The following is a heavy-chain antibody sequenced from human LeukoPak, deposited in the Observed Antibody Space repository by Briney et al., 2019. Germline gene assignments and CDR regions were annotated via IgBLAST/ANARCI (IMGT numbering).Heavy chain of an antibody. Sequence: TGGSLRLSCAASGFTFSSYAMSWVRQAPGKGLEWVSTISGSGGSTYYADSVKGRFTISRDNSKNTLYLQMNSLRAEDTAVYYCAKGVGIAAAGFDYWGQGTLVTVSS. J-gene: IGHJ4*02. CDR3: AKGVGIAAAGFDY. D-gene: IGHD6-13*01. CDR1: GFTFSSYA. V-gene: IGHV3-23*01. CDR2: ISGSGGST.